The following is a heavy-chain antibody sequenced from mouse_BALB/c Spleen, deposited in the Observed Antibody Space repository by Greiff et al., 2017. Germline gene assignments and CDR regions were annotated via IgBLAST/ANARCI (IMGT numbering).Heavy chain of an antibody. Sequence: QVQLQQSAAELARPGASVKMSCKASGYTFTSYTMHWVKQRPGQGLEWIGYINPSSGYTEYNQKFKDKTTLTADKSSSTAYMQLSSLTSEDSAVYYCARYDGYYQAWFAYWGQGTLVTVSA. CDR2: INPSSGYT. CDR1: GYTFTSYT. J-gene: IGHJ3*01. D-gene: IGHD2-3*01. V-gene: IGHV1-4*02. CDR3: ARYDGYYQAWFAY.